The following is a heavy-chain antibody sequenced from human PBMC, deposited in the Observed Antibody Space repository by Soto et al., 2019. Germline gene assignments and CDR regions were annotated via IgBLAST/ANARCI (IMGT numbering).Heavy chain of an antibody. CDR2: ISWNSGTI. CDR3: VRRVGAGTTGPFDY. D-gene: IGHD1-7*01. Sequence: GGSLRLSCAASGFTFDDYAMHWVRQAPGKGLEWVSGISWNSGTIGYADSVKGRFTISRDNAKNSLYLQMNSLRPDDTALYYCVRRVGAGTTGPFDYWGQGTLVTVSS. V-gene: IGHV3-9*01. CDR1: GFTFDDYA. J-gene: IGHJ4*02.